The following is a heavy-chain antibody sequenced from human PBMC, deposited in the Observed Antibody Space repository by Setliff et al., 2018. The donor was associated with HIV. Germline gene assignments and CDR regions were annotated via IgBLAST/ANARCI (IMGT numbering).Heavy chain of an antibody. J-gene: IGHJ6*03. D-gene: IGHD3-22*01. CDR2: IYPGDSDT. Sequence: LGESLKISCRGSGYRFTDYWIGWVRQMPGKGLEWMGVIYPGDSDTRYDPSFQGQVAISADKSTSTAYLQWSSLKASDTAMFYCARFVHSSGWYSSSYYYYMDVWGKGTTVTVSS. CDR1: GYRFTDYW. CDR3: ARFVHSSGWYSSSYYYYMDV. V-gene: IGHV5-51*01.